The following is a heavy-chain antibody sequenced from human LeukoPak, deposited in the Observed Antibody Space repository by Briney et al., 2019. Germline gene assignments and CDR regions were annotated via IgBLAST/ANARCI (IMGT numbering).Heavy chain of an antibody. CDR2: IFPGDSDT. D-gene: IGHD3-22*01. CDR1: GYSFTSYW. CDR3: ARRKGYYDSTGYYSYDH. V-gene: IGHV5-51*01. J-gene: IGHJ4*02. Sequence: GESLKISCKGSGYSFTSYWIGWVRQMPGEGLEWMGIIFPGDSDTRYSPSFQGQVTISADKSITTAYLQWSSLKASDTAMYYCARRKGYYDSTGYYSYDHWGQGTRGTVSS.